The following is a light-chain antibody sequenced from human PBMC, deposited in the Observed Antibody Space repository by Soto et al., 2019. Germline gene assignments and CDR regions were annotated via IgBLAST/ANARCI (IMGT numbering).Light chain of an antibody. V-gene: IGKV2-28*01. Sequence: DMVMTQSPLSLPVTPVEPAAISCRSSQSLLHSNGYNYLDWYLQKQGQSPQLRIYLGSNRASGVPDRFSGSGSGTDFTLKISTVEAEDVWVYYCVRALQTLLTVGGAPKVEIK. CDR3: VRALQTLLT. J-gene: IGKJ4*01. CDR2: LGS. CDR1: QSLLHSNGYNY.